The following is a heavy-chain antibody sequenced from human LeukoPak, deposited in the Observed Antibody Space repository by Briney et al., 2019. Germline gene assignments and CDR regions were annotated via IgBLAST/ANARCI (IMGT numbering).Heavy chain of an antibody. D-gene: IGHD3-22*01. V-gene: IGHV3-66*02. CDR1: GFTVTNNY. CDR3: ARGRYYDGFDY. J-gene: IGHJ4*02. CDR2: IYSGGST. Sequence: GGSLRLSCAVSGFTVTNNYMSWVRQAPGKGLEWVSIIYSGGSTYYADSVKGRFTISRDNSKNTLYLQMNSLRAEDTAIYYCARGRYYDGFDYRGQGTLVPVSS.